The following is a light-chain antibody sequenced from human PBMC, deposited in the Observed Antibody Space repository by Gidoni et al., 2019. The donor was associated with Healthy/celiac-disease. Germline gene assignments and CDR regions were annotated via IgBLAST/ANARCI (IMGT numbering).Light chain of an antibody. V-gene: IGKV4-1*01. CDR1: QSVLYSSNHKNY. CDR3: QQYYSTLVT. Sequence: DIVMTQSPDSLALSLGERATINCKSSQSVLYSSNHKNYLAWYQQKPGQPPKLLIYWASTRASGVPDRFSGSGSGTDFTLTISSLQAEDVAVYYCQQYYSTLVTFGQGTKLEIK. J-gene: IGKJ2*01. CDR2: WAS.